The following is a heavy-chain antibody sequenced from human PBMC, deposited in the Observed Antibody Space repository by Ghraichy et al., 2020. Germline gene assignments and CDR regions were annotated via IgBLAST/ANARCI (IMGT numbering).Heavy chain of an antibody. D-gene: IGHD3-10*01. V-gene: IGHV1-18*01. Sequence: ASVKVSCKASGYTFTSYGISWVRQAPGQGLEWMGWISAYNGNTNYAQKLQGRVTMTTDTSTSTAYMELRSLRSDDTAVYYCARDYLYYYGSGSSKNWFDPWGQGTLVTVSS. CDR1: GYTFTSYG. CDR3: ARDYLYYYGSGSSKNWFDP. J-gene: IGHJ5*02. CDR2: ISAYNGNT.